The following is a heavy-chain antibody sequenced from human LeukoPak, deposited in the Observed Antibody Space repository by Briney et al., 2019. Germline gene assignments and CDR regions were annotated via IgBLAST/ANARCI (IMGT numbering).Heavy chain of an antibody. CDR3: ASQYSGYDYSFDY. V-gene: IGHV4-39*07. CDR2: IYYSGST. D-gene: IGHD5-12*01. Sequence: SETLSLTCTVSGGSISSSSYYWGWIRQPPGKGLEWIGSIYYSGSTNYNPSLKSRVTISVDTSKNQFSLKLSSVTAADTAVYYCASQYSGYDYSFDYWGQGTLVTVSS. CDR1: GGSISSSSYY. J-gene: IGHJ4*02.